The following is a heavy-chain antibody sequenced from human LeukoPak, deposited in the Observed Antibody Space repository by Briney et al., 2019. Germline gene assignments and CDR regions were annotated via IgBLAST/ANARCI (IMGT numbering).Heavy chain of an antibody. Sequence: GSLRLSCAASGFTFSSYWMSWVRQAPGKGLEWVANIKQDGSEKYYVDSVKGRFTISRDNAKNSLYLQMNSLRAEDTAVYYCARGSVITFGGVIAFDYWGQGTLVTVSS. V-gene: IGHV3-7*01. J-gene: IGHJ4*02. CDR3: ARGSVITFGGVIAFDY. D-gene: IGHD3-16*02. CDR2: IKQDGSEK. CDR1: GFTFSSYW.